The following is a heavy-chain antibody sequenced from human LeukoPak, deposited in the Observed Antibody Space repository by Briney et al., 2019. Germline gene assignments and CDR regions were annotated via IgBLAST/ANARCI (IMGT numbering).Heavy chain of an antibody. D-gene: IGHD4-11*01. CDR2: ISYDGSNK. J-gene: IGHJ6*02. CDR1: GFTFSSYG. Sequence: PGGSLRLSCAASGFTFSSYGMHWVRQAPGKGLEWVAAISYDGSNKYCADSVKGRFTISRDNSKNTLYLQMNSLRAEDRAVYYCAKGYYSNLRDYYYCGMDVWGQGTTVAVSS. CDR3: AKGYYSNLRDYYYCGMDV. V-gene: IGHV3-30*18.